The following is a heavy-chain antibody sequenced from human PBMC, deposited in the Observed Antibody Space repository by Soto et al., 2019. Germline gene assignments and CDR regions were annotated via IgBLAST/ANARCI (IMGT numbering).Heavy chain of an antibody. J-gene: IGHJ4*02. Sequence: EVQLVESGGGLIQPGGSLRLSCAASGFTVSSNYMSWVRQAPGKGLEWVSVIYSGGSTYYADSVKGRFTISRDNSKNTLYLKMTSLRAEDTAVYYCARGALADGWGSSHYWGQGTLVTVSS. CDR2: IYSGGST. D-gene: IGHD6-19*01. CDR3: ARGALADGWGSSHY. CDR1: GFTVSSNY. V-gene: IGHV3-53*01.